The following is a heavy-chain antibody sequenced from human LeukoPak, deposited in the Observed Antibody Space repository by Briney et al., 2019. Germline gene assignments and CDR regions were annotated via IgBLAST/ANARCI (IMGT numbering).Heavy chain of an antibody. D-gene: IGHD6-19*01. CDR1: GFTFSSYG. J-gene: IGHJ4*02. V-gene: IGHV3-30*18. CDR3: AKERQWLEYFDY. Sequence: GGSLRLSCAASGFTFSSYGMHWVRQAPGKGLEWVAVISYDGSNKYYADSVKGRFTISRDNSKNTLYLQMNSLRAEDTAVYYCAKERQWLEYFDYWGQGTLVTVSS. CDR2: ISYDGSNK.